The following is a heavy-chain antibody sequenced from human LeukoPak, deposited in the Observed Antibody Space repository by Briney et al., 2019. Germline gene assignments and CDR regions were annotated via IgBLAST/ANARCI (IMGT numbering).Heavy chain of an antibody. CDR3: ARDGITYYYGSGSYPHY. CDR1: GFTFSSYA. Sequence: GGSLRLSCAASGFTFSSYAMPWVRQAPGKGQEWVAVISYDGRNKYYADSVKGRFTISRDNSKNTLYLQMNSLRAEDTAVYYCARDGITYYYGSGSYPHYWGQGTLVTVSS. V-gene: IGHV3-30*04. D-gene: IGHD3-10*01. J-gene: IGHJ4*02. CDR2: ISYDGRNK.